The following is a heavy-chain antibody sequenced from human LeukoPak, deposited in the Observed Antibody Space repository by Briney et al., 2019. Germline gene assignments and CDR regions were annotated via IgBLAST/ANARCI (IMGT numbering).Heavy chain of an antibody. CDR1: GGSFSGYY. D-gene: IGHD5-18*01. CDR2: INHSGST. Sequence: SETLSLTCAVYGGSFSGYYWSWIRQPPGKGLEWIGDINHSGSTNYNPSLKSRVTISVDTSKNQFSLKLSSVTAADTAVYYCARRGYSYDQFDYWGQGTLVTVSS. V-gene: IGHV4-34*01. CDR3: ARRGYSYDQFDY. J-gene: IGHJ4*02.